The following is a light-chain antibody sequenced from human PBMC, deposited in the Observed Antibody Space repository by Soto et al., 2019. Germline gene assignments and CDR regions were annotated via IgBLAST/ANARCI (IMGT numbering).Light chain of an antibody. CDR1: SSNFVSNT. J-gene: IGLJ2*01. Sequence: QPVLTQAPSASGTPGQRVTISWSGSSSNFVSNTVSWYQLVPGTAPKLLIYSNDERPSGVPDRFSGSKSGTSASLAIGGIQSEDEADYYCAAWDGSLNGWVFGGGTKLTVL. V-gene: IGLV1-44*01. CDR2: SND. CDR3: AAWDGSLNGWV.